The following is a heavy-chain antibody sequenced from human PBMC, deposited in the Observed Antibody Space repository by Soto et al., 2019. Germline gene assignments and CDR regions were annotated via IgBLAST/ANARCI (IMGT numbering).Heavy chain of an antibody. V-gene: IGHV3-23*01. CDR3: AKDMVLWFGELRGEFDY. CDR2: ISGSGGST. CDR1: GFTFSSYA. Sequence: GGSLRVSCAASGFTFSSYAMSWVRQAPGKGLEWVSAISGSGGSTYYADSVKGRFTISRDNSKNTLYLQMNSLRAEDTAVYYCAKDMVLWFGELRGEFDYWGQGTLVTVSS. J-gene: IGHJ4*02. D-gene: IGHD3-10*01.